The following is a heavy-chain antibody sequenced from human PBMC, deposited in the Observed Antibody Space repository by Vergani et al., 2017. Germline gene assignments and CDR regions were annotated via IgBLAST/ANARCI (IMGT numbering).Heavy chain of an antibody. CDR2: IYHSGST. Sequence: QGQRQEAGPGLVKPSETLTRTGTVSGGSSRSDEGSWIRQPPGKGLEWIGYIYHSGSTNYNPSLKSRVTISVDTSKNQFSLKLSSVTAADTAVYYCARVVGSSPDYWGQATLVTVSS. V-gene: IGHV4-59*01. J-gene: IGHJ4*02. CDR3: ARVVGSSPDY. D-gene: IGHD6-13*01. CDR1: GGSSRSDE.